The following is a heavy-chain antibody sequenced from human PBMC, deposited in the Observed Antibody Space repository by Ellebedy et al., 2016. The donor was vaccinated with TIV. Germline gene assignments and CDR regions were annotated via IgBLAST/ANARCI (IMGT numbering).Heavy chain of an antibody. V-gene: IGHV3-13*01. J-gene: IGHJ4*02. Sequence: GESLKISXAASGFTFSIYDMHWVRQATGKGLEWVSGIGTTDDTYYPDSVKGRFTISRDNSKKTVYLQMDSLTTEDTAFYYCAKEGRGMKGAVAEWGQGSLVTVSS. D-gene: IGHD6-19*01. CDR1: GFTFSIYD. CDR3: AKEGRGMKGAVAE. CDR2: IGTTDDT.